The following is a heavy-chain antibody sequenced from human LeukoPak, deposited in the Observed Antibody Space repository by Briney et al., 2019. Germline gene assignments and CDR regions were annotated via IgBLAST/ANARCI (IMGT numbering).Heavy chain of an antibody. CDR3: AKDRSYGSGSRFDY. V-gene: IGHV3-53*01. Sequence: PGGSLRLSCAASGFTVSSNYMSWVRQAPGKGLEWVSVIYSGGSTYYADSVKGRFTISRDNSKNTLYLQMNSLRAEDTAVYYCAKDRSYGSGSRFDYWGQGTLVTVSS. J-gene: IGHJ4*02. CDR1: GFTVSSNY. D-gene: IGHD3-10*01. CDR2: IYSGGST.